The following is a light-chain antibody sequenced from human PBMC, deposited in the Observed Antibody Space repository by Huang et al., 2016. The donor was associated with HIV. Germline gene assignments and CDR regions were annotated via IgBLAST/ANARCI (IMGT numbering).Light chain of an antibody. CDR3: QQYSNWPLIT. CDR1: QNIRRK. Sequence: EIVMTQSPTTLSVSPGERATLSCRASQNIRRKLAWYQHKPGQAPRLLISGASTRATGVPARFSASGSGTEFTLTISSLQSEDFAVYFCQQYSNWPLITFGGGTKVEIK. CDR2: GAS. V-gene: IGKV3-15*01. J-gene: IGKJ4*01.